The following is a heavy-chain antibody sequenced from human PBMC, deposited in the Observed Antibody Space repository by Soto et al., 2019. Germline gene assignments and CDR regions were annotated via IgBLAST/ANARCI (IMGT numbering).Heavy chain of an antibody. CDR1: GGSISSSSYY. J-gene: IGHJ4*02. Sequence: SETLSLTCTVSGGSISSSSYYWGWIRQPPGKGLEWIGSIYYSGSTYYNPSLNSRVTISVDTSKNQFSLKLSSVTAADTAVYYCARHTKRGPPYNFWGRGTLVTVSS. V-gene: IGHV4-39*01. CDR3: ARHTKRGPPYNF. D-gene: IGHD1-1*01. CDR2: IYYSGST.